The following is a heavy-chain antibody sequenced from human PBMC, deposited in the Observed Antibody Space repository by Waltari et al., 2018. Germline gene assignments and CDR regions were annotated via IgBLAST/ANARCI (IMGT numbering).Heavy chain of an antibody. CDR1: GYSISSGYY. D-gene: IGHD7-27*01. CDR3: ARATGGFDY. CDR2: IYHSGST. V-gene: IGHV4-38-2*01. J-gene: IGHJ4*02. Sequence: QVQLQEAGAGLVKPSGTLSLPCAVSGYSISSGYYWGWIRQPPGKGLEWIGSIYHSGSTYYNPSLKSRVTISVDTSKNQFSLKLSSVTAADTAVYYCARATGGFDYWGQGTLVTISS.